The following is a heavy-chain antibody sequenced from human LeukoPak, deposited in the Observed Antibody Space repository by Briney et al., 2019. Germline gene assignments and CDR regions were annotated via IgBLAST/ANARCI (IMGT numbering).Heavy chain of an antibody. V-gene: IGHV3-23*01. D-gene: IGHD3-22*01. CDR2: ISYSGDST. CDR3: AKLHRVVVNHSWFDP. J-gene: IGHJ5*02. CDR1: GFTFDRYG. Sequence: GGSLRLSCGASGFTFDRYGVSWVRQAPGRGLEWVSAISYSGDSTYYADSVMGRFTISRDTSKNMVFLQMNSLRVEDTAVYYCAKLHRVVVNHSWFDPWGQGTLVTVSS.